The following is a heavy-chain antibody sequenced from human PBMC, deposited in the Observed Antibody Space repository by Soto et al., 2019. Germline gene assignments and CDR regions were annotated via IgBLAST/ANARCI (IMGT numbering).Heavy chain of an antibody. V-gene: IGHV3-23*01. Sequence: GGSLRLSCAASGFNFATYSMSWVRQAPGKGLEWVAGISDGVDRAYYGDSVKGRFTISRDTSKNMLYLHMNSLRAEDTAIYYCARYTAVADPYYFDYWGQGTLVTVSS. D-gene: IGHD6-19*01. CDR1: GFNFATYS. CDR2: ISDGVDRA. CDR3: ARYTAVADPYYFDY. J-gene: IGHJ4*02.